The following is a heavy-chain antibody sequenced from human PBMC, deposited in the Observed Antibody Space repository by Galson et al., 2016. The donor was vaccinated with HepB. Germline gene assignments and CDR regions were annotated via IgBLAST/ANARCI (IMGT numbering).Heavy chain of an antibody. CDR1: GFTFSSYG. Sequence: FLRLSCAASGFTFSSYGMHWVRQAPGKGLEWVAVIWYDGSNKYYADSVKGRFTISRDNSKNTLFLQMNSLRAEDTAVYYCAREKDSSSWYNFDYWGQGTLVTVSS. D-gene: IGHD6-13*01. CDR3: AREKDSSSWYNFDY. J-gene: IGHJ4*02. V-gene: IGHV3-33*01. CDR2: IWYDGSNK.